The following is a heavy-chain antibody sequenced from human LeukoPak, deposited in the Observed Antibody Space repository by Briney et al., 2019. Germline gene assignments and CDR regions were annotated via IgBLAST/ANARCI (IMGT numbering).Heavy chain of an antibody. V-gene: IGHV3-53*01. CDR2: IYSGGRT. CDR1: GLTVSSNY. J-gene: IGHJ6*04. CDR3: ARVPHYHYVMDV. Sequence: GGSLRLSCAASGLTVSSNYVSWVRQAPGKGLECVSVIYSGGRTYYADSVKGRFTISRDNSKNTLYLQMNSLRGEDTAVYYCARVPHYHYVMDVWGKGTTVTVSS.